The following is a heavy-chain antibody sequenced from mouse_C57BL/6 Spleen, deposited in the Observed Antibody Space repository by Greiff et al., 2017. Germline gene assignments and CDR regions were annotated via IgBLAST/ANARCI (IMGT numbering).Heavy chain of an antibody. Sequence: QVQLQQPGAELVRPGSSVKLSCKASGYNFTSYWMHWVKQRPIQGLEWIGNIDPSDSETQYNQKFKDKATLTVDKSSSTAYMQLSSLTSEDSAVXYGARGFITTVDYFDYWGQGTTLTVSS. V-gene: IGHV1-52*01. J-gene: IGHJ2*01. CDR2: IDPSDSET. CDR1: GYNFTSYW. D-gene: IGHD1-1*01. CDR3: ARGFITTVDYFDY.